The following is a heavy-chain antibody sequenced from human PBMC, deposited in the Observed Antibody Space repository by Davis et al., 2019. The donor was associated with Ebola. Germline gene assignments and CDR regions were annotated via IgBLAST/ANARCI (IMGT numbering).Heavy chain of an antibody. CDR3: AGQDRGLGY. V-gene: IGHV4-34*01. Sequence: SETLSLTCAVYGSSFSGYFWRWIRQSPGRGLAWIGEINHSGSTNYNPSLKSRVTISVDTSKNQFSLKLSSVTAADTAVYYCAGQDRGLGYWGQGTLVTVSS. D-gene: IGHD3-22*01. J-gene: IGHJ4*02. CDR2: INHSGST. CDR1: GSSFSGYF.